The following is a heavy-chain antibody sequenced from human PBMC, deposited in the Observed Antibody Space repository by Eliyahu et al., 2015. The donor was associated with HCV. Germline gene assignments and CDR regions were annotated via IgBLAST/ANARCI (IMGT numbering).Heavy chain of an antibody. CDR2: INPDESDI. J-gene: IGHJ5*02. CDR3: ARHLPGYINGPSNWFDP. D-gene: IGHD5-18*01. Sequence: EVLLVQSGAEVKKPGESLRISCEGSGYSFPNYWIAWVRQMPGKGLEWIGIINPDESDIRYSPSFQGQVTISADKSIRTAYLQWGSLKASDSATYYCARHLPGYINGPSNWFDPWGQGTLVTVSS. V-gene: IGHV5-51*01. CDR1: GYSFPNYW.